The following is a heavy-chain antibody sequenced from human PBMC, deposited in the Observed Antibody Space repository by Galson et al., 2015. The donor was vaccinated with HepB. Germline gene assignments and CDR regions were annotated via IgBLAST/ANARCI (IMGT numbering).Heavy chain of an antibody. CDR2: INPDNGKT. V-gene: IGHV1-3*01. J-gene: IGHJ4*02. CDR3: TRAGYATRGAY. CDR1: GYTFTAYA. D-gene: IGHD3-16*01. Sequence: SCKASGYTFTAYALHWVRQAPGQRPHWLGWINPDNGKTEYSQKLQGRVPITSNISARTAYMELSSLRSEDTDVYYCTRAGYATRGAYWGLATLVTVPS.